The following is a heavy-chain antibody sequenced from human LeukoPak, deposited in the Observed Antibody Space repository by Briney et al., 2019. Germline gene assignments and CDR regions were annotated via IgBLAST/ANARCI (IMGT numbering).Heavy chain of an antibody. CDR1: GGTFSSYA. CDR3: ARVENDYGDYGGYY. D-gene: IGHD4-17*01. V-gene: IGHV1-69*13. Sequence: ASVKVSCKASGGTFSSYAISWVRQAPGQGLEWMGGIIPIFGTANYAQKFQGRVTITADESTSTAYMELSSLRSEDTAVYYCARVENDYGDYGGYYWGQGTLVTVSS. CDR2: IIPIFGTA. J-gene: IGHJ4*02.